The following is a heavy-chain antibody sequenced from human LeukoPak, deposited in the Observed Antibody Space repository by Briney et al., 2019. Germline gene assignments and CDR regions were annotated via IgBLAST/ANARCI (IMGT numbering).Heavy chain of an antibody. V-gene: IGHV4-59*01. D-gene: IGHD3-10*01. CDR3: ARGFYGSGSPTPYYYYYYMDV. J-gene: IGHJ6*03. CDR1: GGSISSYY. CDR2: IYYSGST. Sequence: SETLSLTCTVSGGSISSYYWSWIRQPPGKGLEWIGYIYYSGSTNYNPSLKSRVTISVDTSKNQFSLKLSSVTAADTAVYYCARGFYGSGSPTPYYYYYYMDVWGKGTTVTVSS.